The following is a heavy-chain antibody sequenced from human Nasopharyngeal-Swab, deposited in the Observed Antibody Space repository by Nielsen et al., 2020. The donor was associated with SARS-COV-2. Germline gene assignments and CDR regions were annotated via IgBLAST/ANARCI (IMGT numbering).Heavy chain of an antibody. CDR2: IYDSGTT. V-gene: IGHV4-59*08. CDR1: GGSINTYY. D-gene: IGHD3-10*01. J-gene: IGHJ6*02. Sequence: SETLSLTCTVSGGSINTYYWSWIRQPPGKGLEWIGYIYDSGTTEYNASLKSRVTISVDTSKNHLSLKLSSVTAADTAVYYCARHRAAHYYYFGMDVWGRGTTVTVSS. CDR3: ARHRAAHYYYFGMDV.